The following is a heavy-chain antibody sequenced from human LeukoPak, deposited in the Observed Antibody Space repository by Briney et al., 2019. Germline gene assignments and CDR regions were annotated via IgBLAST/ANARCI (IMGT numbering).Heavy chain of an antibody. CDR2: ISGSGGST. J-gene: IGHJ6*02. Sequence: PGGSLRLSCAASGFTFSSYAMSWVRQAPGKGLECVSAISGSGGSTYYADSVKGRFTISRDNSKNTLYLQMNSLRAEDTAVYYCAKGRVACSGGSCRYYYYYGMDVWGQGTTVTVSS. D-gene: IGHD2-15*01. CDR3: AKGRVACSGGSCRYYYYYGMDV. CDR1: GFTFSSYA. V-gene: IGHV3-23*01.